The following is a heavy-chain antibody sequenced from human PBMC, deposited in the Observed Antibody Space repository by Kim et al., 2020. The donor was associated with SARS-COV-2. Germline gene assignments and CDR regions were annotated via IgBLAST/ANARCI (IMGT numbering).Heavy chain of an antibody. Sequence: SNPTLNSRVTISVDTSKTQCSLKLSSVTAADTAVYYCARGPVLTLEYFDYWGQGTLVTVSS. J-gene: IGHJ4*02. CDR3: ARGPVLTLEYFDY. V-gene: IGHV4-59*09. D-gene: IGHD6-6*01.